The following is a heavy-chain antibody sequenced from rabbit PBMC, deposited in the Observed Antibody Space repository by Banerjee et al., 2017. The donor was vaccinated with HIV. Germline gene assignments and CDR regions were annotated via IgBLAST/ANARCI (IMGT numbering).Heavy chain of an antibody. Sequence: QLVQSWGGLVQPGGSLTLSCKASGFDFSSYWMSWVRQAPGKGLEWIGTIYAGNGRPYYASWVNGRFTVSSDNAQNTVDLQMNSLTAADTATYFCVRDLEVVAGVDLGLWGPGTLVTVS. D-gene: IGHD4-1*01. CDR3: VRDLEVVAGVDLGL. J-gene: IGHJ6*01. V-gene: IGHV1S7*01. CDR2: IYAGNGRP. CDR1: GFDFSSYW.